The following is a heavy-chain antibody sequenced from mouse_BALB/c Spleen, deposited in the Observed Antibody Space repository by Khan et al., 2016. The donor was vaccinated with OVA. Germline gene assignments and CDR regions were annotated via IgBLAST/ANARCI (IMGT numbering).Heavy chain of an antibody. J-gene: IGHJ2*01. CDR2: INPYNGGT. V-gene: IGHV1S136*01. CDR3: ARGNWQAYDMDC. CDR1: GYIFTNYV. D-gene: IGHD2-12*01. Sequence: VQLKQSGPELVKPGASVKLSCKASGYIFTNYVLPWVKQKPGQGLEWIAYINPYNGGTKYNEKFKGKATLASDKSTITAYLELSSLTSEDSAVYYCARGNWQAYDMDCWGQGTTLTLSS.